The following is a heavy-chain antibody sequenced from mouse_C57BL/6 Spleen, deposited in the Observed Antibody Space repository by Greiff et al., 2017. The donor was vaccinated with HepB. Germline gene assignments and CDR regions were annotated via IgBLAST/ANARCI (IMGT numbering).Heavy chain of an antibody. CDR1: GFSLTSYG. D-gene: IGHD1-1*01. Sequence: VKLVESGPGLVQPSQSLSITCTVSGFSLTSYGVHWVRQSPGKGLEWLGVIWSGGSTDYNAAFISRLSISKDNSKSQVFFKMNSLQADDTAIYYCARNSNYGYFDYWGQGTTLTVSS. V-gene: IGHV2-2*01. CDR2: IWSGGST. CDR3: ARNSNYGYFDY. J-gene: IGHJ2*01.